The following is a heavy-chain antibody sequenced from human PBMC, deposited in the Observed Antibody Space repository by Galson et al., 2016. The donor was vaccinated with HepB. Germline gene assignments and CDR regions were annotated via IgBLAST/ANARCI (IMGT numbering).Heavy chain of an antibody. Sequence: SVKVSCKASGYTFNSYGLSWVRQAPGEGLEWMGWISGYNGISKYAQKFQDRVTMTTDTSTNTAYMELRSLRSDDTAVYYCARELRFLEWAHNYHYGVDVWGQGTTVTVSS. J-gene: IGHJ6*02. CDR2: ISGYNGIS. CDR3: ARELRFLEWAHNYHYGVDV. V-gene: IGHV1-18*01. D-gene: IGHD3-3*01. CDR1: GYTFNSYG.